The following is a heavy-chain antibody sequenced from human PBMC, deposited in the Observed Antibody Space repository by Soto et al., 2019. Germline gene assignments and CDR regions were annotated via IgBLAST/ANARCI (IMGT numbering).Heavy chain of an antibody. J-gene: IGHJ4*02. CDR3: AKDQRPGVPHYFDS. Sequence: TVGSLRLSCAASEFTFSVYTMHWVRQAPGKGLEWVAAVSNDGRTQYYADSVKGRFTISRDNSKNSLYVEMRSLRTDDTAVYYCAKDQRPGVPHYFDSRGQGPLVTV. V-gene: IGHV3-30*04. D-gene: IGHD3-10*01. CDR1: EFTFSVYT. CDR2: VSNDGRTQ.